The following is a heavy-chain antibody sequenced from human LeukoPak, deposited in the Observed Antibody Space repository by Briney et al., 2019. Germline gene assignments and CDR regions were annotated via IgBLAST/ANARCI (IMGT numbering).Heavy chain of an antibody. Sequence: SETLSLTCTVSGGSISSGSYYWSWIRQPAGKGLEWIGRIYTSGSTNYNPSIKSRVTISVDTSKNQFSLKLSSVTAADTAVYYCARPTTIDAFDIWGQGTMVTVSS. V-gene: IGHV4-61*02. D-gene: IGHD5-12*01. CDR3: ARPTTIDAFDI. CDR1: GGSISSGSYY. CDR2: IYTSGST. J-gene: IGHJ3*02.